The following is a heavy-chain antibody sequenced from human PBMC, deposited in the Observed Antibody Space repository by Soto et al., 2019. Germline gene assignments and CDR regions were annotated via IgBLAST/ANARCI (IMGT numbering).Heavy chain of an antibody. CDR2: IYYSGST. Sequence: PLLPMSLTCTVSGGSISSSSYYWGWISQPPGKGLEWIGSIYYSGSTYYNPSLKSRVTISVDTSKNQFSLKLSSVTAADTAVHYCARQDDFWSGYYSTYYYYYGMDVWGQGTTVTVSS. CDR1: GGSISSSSYY. D-gene: IGHD3-3*01. J-gene: IGHJ6*02. CDR3: ARQDDFWSGYYSTYYYYYGMDV. V-gene: IGHV4-39*01.